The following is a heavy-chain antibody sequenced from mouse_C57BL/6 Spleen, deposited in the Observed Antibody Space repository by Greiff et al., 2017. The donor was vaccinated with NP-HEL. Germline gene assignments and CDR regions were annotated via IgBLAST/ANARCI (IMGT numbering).Heavy chain of an antibody. Sequence: QVQLKESGAELVKPGASVKISCKASGYAFSSYWMNWVKQRPGKGLEWIGQIYPGDGDTNYNGKFKGQGTLTADKSSSTAYMQRSSLTSEDSAVYFCARAEDYYGSSYVGYWGQGTTLTVSS. CDR1: GYAFSSYW. V-gene: IGHV1-80*01. J-gene: IGHJ2*01. CDR3: ARAEDYYGSSYVGY. CDR2: IYPGDGDT. D-gene: IGHD1-1*01.